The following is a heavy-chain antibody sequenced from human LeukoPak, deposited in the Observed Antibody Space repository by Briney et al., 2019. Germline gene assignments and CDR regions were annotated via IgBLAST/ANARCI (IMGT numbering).Heavy chain of an antibody. CDR3: ARELVVAPASDY. CDR2: ISSSSSYI. Sequence: GGSLRLSCAASGFTFSSYSMNWVRQAPGKGLEWVSSISSSSSYIYYADSVKGRFTISRDNAKNSLYLQMNSLRAEDTAVYYCARELVVAPASDYWGKGTLVTVSS. CDR1: GFTFSSYS. J-gene: IGHJ4*02. D-gene: IGHD2-2*01. V-gene: IGHV3-21*01.